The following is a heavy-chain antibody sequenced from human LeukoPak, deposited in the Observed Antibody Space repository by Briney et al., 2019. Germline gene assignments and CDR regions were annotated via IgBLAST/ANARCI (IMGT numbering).Heavy chain of an antibody. Sequence: PGGSLRLSCTNSGLTLNRDWMGWLRPAPGKGLEWLAHIKADECRIFYADSVKGRSALSRDNAKNSVHLQMNSLRAEDTAVYFCARLILWETSNAFDIWGQGTMVTVSS. CDR1: GLTLNRDW. CDR2: IKADECRI. J-gene: IGHJ3*02. CDR3: ARLILWETSNAFDI. D-gene: IGHD1-26*01. V-gene: IGHV3-7*03.